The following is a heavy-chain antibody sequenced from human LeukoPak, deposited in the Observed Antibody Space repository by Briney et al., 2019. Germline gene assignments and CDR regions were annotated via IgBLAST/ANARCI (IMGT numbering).Heavy chain of an antibody. D-gene: IGHD6-13*01. CDR1: GDSVSSTSVA. J-gene: IGHJ4*02. CDR3: VRETLTVAGYDC. CDR2: TYYKSKWYN. Sequence: SQTLSLTCAISGDSVSSTSVAWNWIRQSPSRGLEWLGRTYYKSKWYNDYAVSVKSRITINPDTSKNQFSLQLNSVTPEDTAVYYCVRETLTVAGYDCWGQGSLVTVSS. V-gene: IGHV6-1*01.